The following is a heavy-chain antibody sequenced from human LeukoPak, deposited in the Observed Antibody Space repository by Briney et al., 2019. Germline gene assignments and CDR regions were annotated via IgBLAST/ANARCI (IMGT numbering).Heavy chain of an antibody. Sequence: GGSLRLSCAASGFTFDDYAMHWVRQAPGKGLEWVSGISWNSGSIGYADSVKGRFTISRDNAKNSLYLQMNSLRAEDTALYYRAKGSVLDFWTPFDYWGQGTLVTVSS. CDR1: GFTFDDYA. J-gene: IGHJ4*02. CDR3: AKGSVLDFWTPFDY. D-gene: IGHD3-3*01. V-gene: IGHV3-9*01. CDR2: ISWNSGSI.